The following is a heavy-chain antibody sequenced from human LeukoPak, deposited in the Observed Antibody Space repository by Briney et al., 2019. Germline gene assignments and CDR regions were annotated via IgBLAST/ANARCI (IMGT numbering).Heavy chain of an antibody. D-gene: IGHD6-19*01. V-gene: IGHV3-23*01. Sequence: GGSLRLSCAASGFTFSSYGMSWVRQAPGKGLEWVSAISGSGGSTYYADSVKGRFTISRDNSKETLYLQMNSLRAEDTAVYYCAAQQEGIAVAVPFDYWGQGTLVTVSS. J-gene: IGHJ4*02. CDR2: ISGSGGST. CDR1: GFTFSSYG. CDR3: AAQQEGIAVAVPFDY.